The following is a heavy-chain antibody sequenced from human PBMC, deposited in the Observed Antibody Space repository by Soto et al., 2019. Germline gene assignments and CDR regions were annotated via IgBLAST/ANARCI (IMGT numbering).Heavy chain of an antibody. Sequence: EVQLVESGGGVVRPGGSLRLSCAASGFTFDDYGMSWVRQSPGKGLEWVSGINWNGGSTGYADSVKVRFTISRDNAKNSLYLQMNSLRAEDTALYHCARDYDFWSGRPMDVWGKGTTVTVSS. V-gene: IGHV3-20*01. J-gene: IGHJ6*03. CDR1: GFTFDDYG. CDR3: ARDYDFWSGRPMDV. D-gene: IGHD3-3*01. CDR2: INWNGGST.